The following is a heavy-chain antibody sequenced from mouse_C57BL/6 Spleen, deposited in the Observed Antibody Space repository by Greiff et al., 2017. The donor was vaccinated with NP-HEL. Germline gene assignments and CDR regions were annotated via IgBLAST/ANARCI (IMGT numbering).Heavy chain of an antibody. CDR1: GYAFSSSW. V-gene: IGHV1-82*01. J-gene: IGHJ1*03. CDR2: IYPGDGDT. Sequence: LQESGPELVKPGASVKISCKASGYAFSSSWMNWVKQRPGKGLEWIGRIYPGDGDTNYNGKFKGKATLTADKSSSTAYMQLSSLTSEDSAVYFCARIDDVWGTGTTVTVSS. CDR3: ARIDDV.